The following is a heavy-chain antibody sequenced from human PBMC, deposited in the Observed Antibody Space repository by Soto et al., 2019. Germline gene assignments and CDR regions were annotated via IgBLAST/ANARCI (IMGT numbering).Heavy chain of an antibody. D-gene: IGHD2-2*01. V-gene: IGHV5-51*01. CDR3: VREEYCNSDNCLNSPFQH. J-gene: IGHJ1*01. Sequence: GESLKISCKGSGYSFTNYWIGWVRQMSGKGLEWMGIIYPGDSETRYSPSLQGQVTISADKSIRTAYLQWSSLKASDTATYYCVREEYCNSDNCLNSPFQHWGQGTLVTVSS. CDR1: GYSFTNYW. CDR2: IYPGDSET.